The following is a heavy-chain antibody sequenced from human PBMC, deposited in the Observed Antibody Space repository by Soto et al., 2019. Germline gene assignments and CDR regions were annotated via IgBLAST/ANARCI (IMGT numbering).Heavy chain of an antibody. CDR2: IIPVFGTA. J-gene: IGHJ6*02. D-gene: IGHD4-17*01. CDR3: ARGDATKIVVTTYYGMDV. Sequence: QVQLVQSGAEVKKPGSSVKVSCKASGGSLSNYGISWVRQAPGQGLEWMGGIIPVFGTANYAQKFQGRVTITADESTSIXNRDVTSLSYEEPAVYYCARGDATKIVVTTYYGMDVWGQGTTVSVSS. CDR1: GGSLSNYG. V-gene: IGHV1-69*12.